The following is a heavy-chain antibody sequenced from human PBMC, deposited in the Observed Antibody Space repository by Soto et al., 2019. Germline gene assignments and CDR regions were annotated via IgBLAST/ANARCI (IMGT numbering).Heavy chain of an antibody. Sequence: GGSLRLSCAASGFTFSSYWMHWVRQAPGKGLVWVSRINSDGSSTSYADSVKGRFTISRDNAKNTLYLQMNSLRAEDTAVYYCARGGELVPYYYYYYMDVWGKGTTVTVSS. V-gene: IGHV3-74*01. D-gene: IGHD6-6*01. CDR3: ARGGELVPYYYYYYMDV. CDR2: INSDGSST. J-gene: IGHJ6*03. CDR1: GFTFSSYW.